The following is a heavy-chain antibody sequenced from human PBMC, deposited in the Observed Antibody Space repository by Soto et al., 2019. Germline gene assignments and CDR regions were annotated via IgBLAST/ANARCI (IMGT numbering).Heavy chain of an antibody. Sequence: QVQLVESGGGVGQPGRSLRLSCAASGFTFSSYGMHWVRQAPGKGLAWVAVISYDGSNKYYADSVKGRFTISRDNSKNTLYLQMNSLRAEDTAVYYCASSSNDAPFVYYGMDVWGQGTTVTVSS. D-gene: IGHD1-1*01. V-gene: IGHV3-30*03. CDR2: ISYDGSNK. J-gene: IGHJ6*02. CDR3: ASSSNDAPFVYYGMDV. CDR1: GFTFSSYG.